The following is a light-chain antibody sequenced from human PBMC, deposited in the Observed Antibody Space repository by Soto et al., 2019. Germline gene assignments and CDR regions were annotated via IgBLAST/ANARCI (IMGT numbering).Light chain of an antibody. J-gene: IGKJ1*01. CDR1: QTISSW. CDR3: EHDYSYSEV. Sequence: DIQMTQSPSTLSGSVGDRVTITCRASQTISSWLAWYQQKPGKAPKLLIYKASTLKSGVPSRFSGSGSGTEFTVAISSLQPDDFAAHYCEHDYSYSEVVGQGTKVDIK. V-gene: IGKV1-5*03. CDR2: KAS.